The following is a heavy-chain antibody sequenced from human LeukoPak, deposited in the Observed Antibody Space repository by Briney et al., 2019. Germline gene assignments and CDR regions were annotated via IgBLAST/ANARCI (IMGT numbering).Heavy chain of an antibody. D-gene: IGHD3-10*01. CDR2: ISGNGDST. V-gene: IGHV3-23*01. J-gene: IGHJ4*02. CDR1: GFTLSSYA. Sequence: GGSLRLSCAASGFTLSSYAMSWVRQAPGKGPEWVSAISGNGDSTYYADSVKGRLTISRDNSKNTLYLQMNSLRAEDTAVYNCARGRGSYSLDYWGQGTLVTVSS. CDR3: ARGRGSYSLDY.